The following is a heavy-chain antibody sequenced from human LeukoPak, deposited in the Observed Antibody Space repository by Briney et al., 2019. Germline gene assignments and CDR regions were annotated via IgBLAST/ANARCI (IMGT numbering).Heavy chain of an antibody. J-gene: IGHJ6*02. CDR1: EFTSNSYW. V-gene: IGHV3-7*01. CDR3: ARARGMDV. CDR2: IKQDGSEK. Sequence: PGGSLTLSCAASEFTSNSYWMNRVRQAPGKGLEWVANIKQDGSEKYYVDSVKGRFTISRDNAKNSLYLRMNSLRAEDTAVYYCARARGMDVWGQGTTVTVSS.